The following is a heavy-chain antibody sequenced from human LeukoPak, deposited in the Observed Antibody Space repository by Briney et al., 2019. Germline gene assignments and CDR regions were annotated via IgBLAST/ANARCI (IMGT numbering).Heavy chain of an antibody. Sequence: GGSLRLSCAASGFTFDDYAMHWVRQAPGKGLEWVSGISWNSGNIGYADSVKGRFTISRDNAKNSLYLQMNSLRAEDTALYYCAKDSQYSAWKHFDYWGQGTLVTVSS. CDR2: ISWNSGNI. J-gene: IGHJ4*02. CDR1: GFTFDDYA. CDR3: AKDSQYSAWKHFDY. D-gene: IGHD6-6*01. V-gene: IGHV3-9*01.